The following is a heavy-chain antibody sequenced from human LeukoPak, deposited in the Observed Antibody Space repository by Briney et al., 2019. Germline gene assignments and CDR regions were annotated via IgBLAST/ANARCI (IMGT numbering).Heavy chain of an antibody. Sequence: SVKVSCKASGYTFTSYGISWVRQAPGQGLEWMGWISAYNGNTNYAQKLQGRVTMTTDTSTSTAHMELRSLRSDDTAVYYCARESGAAAGTEYYYYMDVWGKGTTVTISS. CDR2: ISAYNGNT. CDR3: ARESGAAAGTEYYYYMDV. CDR1: GYTFTSYG. D-gene: IGHD6-13*01. J-gene: IGHJ6*03. V-gene: IGHV1-18*01.